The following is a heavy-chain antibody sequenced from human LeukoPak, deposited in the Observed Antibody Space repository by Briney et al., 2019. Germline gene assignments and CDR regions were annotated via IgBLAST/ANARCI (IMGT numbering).Heavy chain of an antibody. CDR1: GGSVSSGSYY. J-gene: IGHJ6*02. D-gene: IGHD4-17*01. V-gene: IGHV4-61*01. CDR2: IYYSGST. Sequence: PSETLSLTCTVSGGSVSSGSYYWSWIRQPPGKGLEWIGYIYYSGSTNYNPSLKSRVTISVDTSKNQFSLKLSSVTAADTAVYYCARFISTTVTTGYYYGMDVWGQVTTVTVSS. CDR3: ARFISTTVTTGYYYGMDV.